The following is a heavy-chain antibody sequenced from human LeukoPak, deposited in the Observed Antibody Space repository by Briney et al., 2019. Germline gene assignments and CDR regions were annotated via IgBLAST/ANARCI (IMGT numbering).Heavy chain of an antibody. D-gene: IGHD3-10*01. V-gene: IGHV3-7*03. J-gene: IGHJ4*02. CDR3: ARDKEGIDY. CDR2: IKQDGSEK. CDR1: GFTFDNYW. Sequence: GGSLRLSCAASGFTFDNYWMTWVRQAPGKGLEWVANIKQDGSEKYYVDSVKGRFTISRDNAKNSLYLQMNSLRAEDTAVYYCARDKEGIDYWGQGTLVTVSS.